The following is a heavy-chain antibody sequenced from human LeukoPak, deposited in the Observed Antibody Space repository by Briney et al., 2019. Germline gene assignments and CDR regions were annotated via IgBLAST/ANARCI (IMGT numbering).Heavy chain of an antibody. CDR1: GGSFSGYY. V-gene: IGHV4-34*01. CDR2: INHSGST. CDR3: ARLAVAGPNAFDI. J-gene: IGHJ3*02. Sequence: SETLSLTCAVYGGSFSGYYWSWIRQPPGKGLEWIGEINHSGSTNYNPSLKSRVTISVDTSKNQFSLKLSSVTAADTAVYYCARLAVAGPNAFDIWGQGTMVTVSS. D-gene: IGHD6-19*01.